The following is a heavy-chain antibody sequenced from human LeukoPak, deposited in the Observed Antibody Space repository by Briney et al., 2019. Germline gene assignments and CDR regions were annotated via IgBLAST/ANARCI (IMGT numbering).Heavy chain of an antibody. Sequence: ASVKVSCKASGYTFTSYYMHWVRQAPGQGLEWMGIINPSGGSTSYAQKFQGRVTMTRDTATSTVYMELSSLRSEDTAVYYCAREGYCSSTSCYYFDYWGQGTLVTVSS. J-gene: IGHJ4*02. CDR2: INPSGGST. D-gene: IGHD2-2*01. CDR1: GYTFTSYY. CDR3: AREGYCSSTSCYYFDY. V-gene: IGHV1-46*01.